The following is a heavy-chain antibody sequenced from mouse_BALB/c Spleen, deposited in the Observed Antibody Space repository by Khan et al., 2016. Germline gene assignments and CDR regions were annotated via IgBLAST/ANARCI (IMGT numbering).Heavy chain of an antibody. CDR2: ISNGGGST. V-gene: IGHV5-12*02. CDR3: ARRTGAYYFDY. D-gene: IGHD4-1*01. J-gene: IGHJ2*01. Sequence: EVELVESGGGLVQPGGSLKLSCATSGFTFSDYYMYWVRQTPEKRLEWVAYISNGGGSTYYPDTVQGRFTISRDNAKNTLYLQMSRLKSEDTAMYYCARRTGAYYFDYWGQGTTLTVSS. CDR1: GFTFSDYY.